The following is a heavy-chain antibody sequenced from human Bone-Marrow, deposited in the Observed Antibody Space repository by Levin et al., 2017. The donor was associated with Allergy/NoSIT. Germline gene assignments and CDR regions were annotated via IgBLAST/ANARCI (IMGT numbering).Heavy chain of an antibody. D-gene: IGHD4-11*01. V-gene: IGHV1-24*01. CDR3: ATGRNSDYSAFDM. CDR1: GDTLTELS. CDR2: SDREADET. J-gene: IGHJ3*02. Sequence: VASVKVSCKVSGDTLTELSMHWVRQAPGKGLEWMAGSDREADETFYVENLQDRLTMTEDTSTDTAYLELTSLRSDDTAIYYCATGRNSDYSAFDMWGQGTLVTVSS.